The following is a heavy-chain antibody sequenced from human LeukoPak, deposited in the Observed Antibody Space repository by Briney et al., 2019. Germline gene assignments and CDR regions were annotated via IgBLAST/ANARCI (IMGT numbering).Heavy chain of an antibody. CDR1: GGTFSSYA. D-gene: IGHD5-24*01. Sequence: SVKVSCKASGGTFSSYAISWVRQAPGQGLEWMGGIIPIFGTANYAQKFQGRVTITTDESTSTAYMELSSLRSEDTAVYYCARDPYLSGDGYNLADYWGQGTLVTVSS. J-gene: IGHJ4*02. V-gene: IGHV1-69*05. CDR2: IIPIFGTA. CDR3: ARDPYLSGDGYNLADY.